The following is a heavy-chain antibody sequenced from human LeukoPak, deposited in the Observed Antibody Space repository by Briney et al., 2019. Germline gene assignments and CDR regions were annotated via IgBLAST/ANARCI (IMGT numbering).Heavy chain of an antibody. D-gene: IGHD6-19*01. Sequence: SETLSLTCTVSGGSISSYYWSWIRQPPGKGLEWIGRIYTSGSTNYNPSLKSRVTMSVDTSKNQFSLKLSSVTAADTAVYYCARDRSSGWYSDAFDIWGQGTMVTVSS. CDR1: GGSISSYY. CDR3: ARDRSSGWYSDAFDI. V-gene: IGHV4-4*07. J-gene: IGHJ3*02. CDR2: IYTSGST.